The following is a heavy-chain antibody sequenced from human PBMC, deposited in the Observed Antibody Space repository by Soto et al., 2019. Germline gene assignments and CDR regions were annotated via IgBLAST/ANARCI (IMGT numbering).Heavy chain of an antibody. D-gene: IGHD3-10*01. V-gene: IGHV4-39*01. CDR1: GGSISSSSYY. J-gene: IGHJ4*02. CDR2: IYYSGST. CDR3: SRQEVRGRYTY. Sequence: QLQLQESGPGLVKPSETLSLTCTVSGGSISSSSYYWGWIRQPPGKGLEWIGSIYYSGSTYYNPSLKRRVTISVDTSKNQFSLKLSSVTAADTAVYYCSRQEVRGRYTYWGQGTLVTVSS.